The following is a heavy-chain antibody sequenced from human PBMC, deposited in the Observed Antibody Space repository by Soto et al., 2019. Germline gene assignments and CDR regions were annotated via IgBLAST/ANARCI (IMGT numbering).Heavy chain of an antibody. CDR1: GFTFSAFG. CDR3: ASVNTVRSWDYDGMDI. J-gene: IGHJ6*02. Sequence: QLHLVESGGGVVQPGASVRLSCEASGFTFSAFGMHWVRQAPGKGLEWVAGIRHDGSNDYYSDFAKGRLTISRVNSRDTLYLQINSLRADDSAVYYCASVNTVRSWDYDGMDIWGQGTTVTVSS. CDR2: IRHDGSND. V-gene: IGHV3-33*03. D-gene: IGHD3-10*01.